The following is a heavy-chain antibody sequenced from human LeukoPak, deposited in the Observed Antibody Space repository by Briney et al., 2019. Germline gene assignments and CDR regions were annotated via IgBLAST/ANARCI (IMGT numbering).Heavy chain of an antibody. CDR2: INPSGGST. J-gene: IGHJ6*02. Sequence: GASVKVSCKASGYTFTSYCMPWVRQAPGQGLEWMGIINPSGGSTSYEQKFQGRVTMTRDTSTSTVYMELSRLRSEDTAVYYCARGGTVVTYYSYYGMDVWGQGTTVTVSS. V-gene: IGHV1-46*01. CDR3: ARGGTVVTYYSYYGMDV. CDR1: GYTFTSYC. D-gene: IGHD4-23*01.